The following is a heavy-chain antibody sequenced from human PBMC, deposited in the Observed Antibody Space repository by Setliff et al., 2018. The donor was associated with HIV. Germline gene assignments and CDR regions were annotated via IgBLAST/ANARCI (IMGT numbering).Heavy chain of an antibody. Sequence: SETLSLTCNVSGGSISSSNYYWGWIRQPPGKGLEWIGSFHSSGNTYYNPSLKSRVTISVDTSKNQISLRLNSLTAADTAVYYCARGTTLNVVPDAFDIWGQGTMVTVSS. CDR1: GGSISSSNYY. J-gene: IGHJ3*02. D-gene: IGHD4-17*01. CDR3: ARGTTLNVVPDAFDI. CDR2: FHSSGNT. V-gene: IGHV4-39*07.